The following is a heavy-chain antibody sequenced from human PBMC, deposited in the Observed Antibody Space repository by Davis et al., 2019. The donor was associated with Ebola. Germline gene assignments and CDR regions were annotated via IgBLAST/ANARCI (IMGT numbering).Heavy chain of an antibody. CDR3: ARITNRDYFDY. Sequence: PGGSLRLSCAASGFALSSYWMYWVRQAPGKGLVLVSRSNTDGSDTRYADSVKGRFTMSRDNAKNTLYLEMTSLRADDTAVYFCARITNRDYFDYWGQGTLVTVSS. V-gene: IGHV3-74*01. CDR1: GFALSSYW. J-gene: IGHJ4*02. CDR2: SNTDGSDT.